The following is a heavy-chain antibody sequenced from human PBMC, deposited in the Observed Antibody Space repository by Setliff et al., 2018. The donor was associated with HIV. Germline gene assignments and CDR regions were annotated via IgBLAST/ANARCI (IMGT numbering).Heavy chain of an antibody. V-gene: IGHV4-59*08. CDR3: ARHKDAFDI. J-gene: IGHJ3*02. Sequence: SETLSLTCTVSGGSISSYYWSWIRQPPGKGLEWIGYIYYSGSTNYNPSLKSRVIISVDTSKNQFSLKLSSVTAADTAVYYCARHKDAFDIWGQGTMVTVSS. CDR2: IYYSGST. CDR1: GGSISSYY.